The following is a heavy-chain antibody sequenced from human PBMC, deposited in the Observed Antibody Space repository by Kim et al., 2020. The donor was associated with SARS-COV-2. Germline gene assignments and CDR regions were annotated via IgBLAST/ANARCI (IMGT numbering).Heavy chain of an antibody. CDR2: IKSKTDGGTT. CDR3: TTDPTANWNDPPSYYYYGMDV. V-gene: IGHV3-15*01. Sequence: GGSLRLSCAASGFTFSNAWMSWVRQAPGKGLEWVGRIKSKTDGGTTDYAAPVKGRFTISRDDSKNTLYLQMNSLKTEDTAVYYCTTDPTANWNDPPSYYYYGMDVWGQGTTVTVSS. CDR1: GFTFSNAW. D-gene: IGHD1-1*01. J-gene: IGHJ6*02.